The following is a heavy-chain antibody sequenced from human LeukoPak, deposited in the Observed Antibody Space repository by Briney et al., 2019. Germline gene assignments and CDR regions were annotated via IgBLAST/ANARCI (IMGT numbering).Heavy chain of an antibody. CDR2: INPSGGST. Sequence: ASVKVSCKASGYTFTGYHMHWVRQAPGQGLEWMGIINPSGGSTSYAQKFQGRVTMTRDTSTSTVYMELSSLRSEDTAVYYCARDLGVAAAGRGPYFDYWGQGTLVTVSS. CDR1: GYTFTGYH. D-gene: IGHD6-13*01. J-gene: IGHJ4*02. CDR3: ARDLGVAAAGRGPYFDY. V-gene: IGHV1-46*01.